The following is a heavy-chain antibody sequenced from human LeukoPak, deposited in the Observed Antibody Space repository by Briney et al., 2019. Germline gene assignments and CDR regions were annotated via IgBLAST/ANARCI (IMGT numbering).Heavy chain of an antibody. V-gene: IGHV4-59*01. J-gene: IGHJ4*02. Sequence: PSETLSLTCTVSGGSISSYYWSWIRQPPGKGLEWIGYIYYSGSTNYNPPLKSRVTISVDTSKDQFSLKQSSVTAADTAVYYCAGSGVGGGLFDYWGQGTLVTVSS. CDR1: GGSISSYY. CDR2: IYYSGST. D-gene: IGHD1-26*01. CDR3: AGSGVGGGLFDY.